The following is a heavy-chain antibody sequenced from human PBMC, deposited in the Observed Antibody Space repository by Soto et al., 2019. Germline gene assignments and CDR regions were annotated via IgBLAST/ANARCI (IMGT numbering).Heavy chain of an antibody. CDR3: AISAYCGGDCYSPFYYYYYMDV. J-gene: IGHJ6*03. CDR1: GYSFTSYW. Sequence: GESLKISCKGSGYSFTSYWIGWVRQMPGKGLEWMGIIYPGDSDTRYSPSFQGQVTISADKSISTAYLQWSSLKASDTAMYYCAISAYCGGDCYSPFYYYYYMDVWGKGTTVTVSS. V-gene: IGHV5-51*01. D-gene: IGHD2-21*01. CDR2: IYPGDSDT.